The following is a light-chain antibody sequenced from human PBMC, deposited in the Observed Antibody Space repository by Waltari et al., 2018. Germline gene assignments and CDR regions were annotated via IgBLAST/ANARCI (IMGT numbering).Light chain of an antibody. V-gene: IGKV1-27*01. CDR3: QKYNSAPVT. Sequence: DIQMTQYPSSLSVPVGDRVTITFRASQGISNYLAWYKQKSGKVPKLLIYAASTLQSGVPSRFIGSESGTDFTLTISSLQPEDVATYYCQKYNSAPVTFGQGTKVEIK. CDR1: QGISNY. J-gene: IGKJ1*01. CDR2: AAS.